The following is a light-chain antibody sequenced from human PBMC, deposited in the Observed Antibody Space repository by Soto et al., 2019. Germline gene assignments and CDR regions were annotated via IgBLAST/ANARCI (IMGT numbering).Light chain of an antibody. V-gene: IGLV1-47*02. CDR3: ATWDDSLSGVV. J-gene: IGLJ2*01. CDR1: YSNIGNNY. CDR2: SND. Sequence: QSALTQPPSASGPPGQRVTISCSGSYSNIGNNYVNWYQHLPGTAPNLLIFSNDQRPSGVSDRFSGSKSDTSASLAISGLRSDDEAEYYCATWDDSLSGVVFGGGTKLTVL.